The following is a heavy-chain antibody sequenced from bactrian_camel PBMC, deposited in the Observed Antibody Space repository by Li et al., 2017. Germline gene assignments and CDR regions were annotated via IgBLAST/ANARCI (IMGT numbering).Heavy chain of an antibody. Sequence: VQLVESGGGSVQSGGSLRLSCAYSGYTDRANLMAWFRQAPGKEREGVASLYTRGAAAVYADSVKGRFTISRDNAKNSVYLQMSSLKPEDTAVYICATDFGRLRDLRSRRIRPRTRDQGTQVTVS. V-gene: IGHV3S1*01. J-gene: IGHJ4*01. D-gene: IGHD1*01. CDR1: GYTDRANL. CDR2: LYTRGAAA.